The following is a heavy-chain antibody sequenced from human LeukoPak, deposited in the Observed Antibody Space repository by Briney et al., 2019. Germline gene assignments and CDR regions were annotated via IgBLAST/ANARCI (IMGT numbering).Heavy chain of an antibody. CDR1: GGSISSYY. CDR3: ARRHYYYYYMDG. J-gene: IGHJ6*03. CDR2: IYTSGST. V-gene: IGHV4-4*09. Sequence: SETLSLTCTVSGGSISSYYWSWIRQPPGKGLEWIGYIYTSGSTNYNPSLRSRVTIPVDTSKNQFSLKLSSVTAANTAVYYCARRHYYYYYMDGSGKGTTATVSS.